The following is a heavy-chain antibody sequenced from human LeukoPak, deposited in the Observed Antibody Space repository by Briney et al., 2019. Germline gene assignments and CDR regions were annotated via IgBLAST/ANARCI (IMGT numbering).Heavy chain of an antibody. D-gene: IGHD5-18*01. Sequence: GGSLRLSCAASGFTFSSYAMSWVRQAPGKGLEWVSAISGSGGSTYYADSVKGRFTISRDNSKNTLYLQMNSLRAEDTAVYYCAKDRQIQLWSNLFDYWGQGTLVTVSS. CDR3: AKDRQIQLWSNLFDY. J-gene: IGHJ4*02. CDR1: GFTFSSYA. CDR2: ISGSGGST. V-gene: IGHV3-23*01.